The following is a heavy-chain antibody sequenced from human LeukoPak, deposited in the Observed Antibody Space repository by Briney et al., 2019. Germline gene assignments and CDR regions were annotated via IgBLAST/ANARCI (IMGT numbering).Heavy chain of an antibody. CDR1: GGSISSDNYY. CDR3: ARDFSVRWYHDAFDI. CDR2: IYTSGST. V-gene: IGHV4-61*02. Sequence: KPSQTLSLTCTVSGGSISSDNYYWSWIRQPAGKGLEWIGRIYTSGSTNYNPSLKSRVTISVDTSKNQFSLKLSSVTAADTAVYYCARDFSVRWYHDAFDIWGQGTMVTVSS. J-gene: IGHJ3*02. D-gene: IGHD4-23*01.